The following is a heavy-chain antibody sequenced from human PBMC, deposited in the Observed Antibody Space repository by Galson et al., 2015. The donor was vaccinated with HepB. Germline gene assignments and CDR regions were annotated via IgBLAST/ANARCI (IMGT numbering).Heavy chain of an antibody. J-gene: IGHJ6*03. V-gene: IGHV1-2*04. Sequence: SVKVSCKASGYTFTGYYMHWVRQAPGQGLEWMGWINPKSGGTNYAQKFQGWVTMTRDTSISTAYMELSRLTSDDTAVYYCARDGFYNLLYYYMDVWGKGTTVTVSS. CDR2: INPKSGGT. CDR1: GYTFTGYY. D-gene: IGHD5-24*01. CDR3: ARDGFYNLLYYYMDV.